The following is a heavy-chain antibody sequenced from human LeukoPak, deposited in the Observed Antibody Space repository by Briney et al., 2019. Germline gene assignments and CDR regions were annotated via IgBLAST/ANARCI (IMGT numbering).Heavy chain of an antibody. D-gene: IGHD6-19*01. Sequence: PGGSLRLSCAASGFTFRSYAIYWVRQAPGKGLEWVSGISGSGGDTYFADSVKGRFTISRDHSKNTVFLQMDSLRVEDTAVYYCAKTTAGYSSGRYPGWPIDYGGQGTLVTVSS. J-gene: IGHJ4*02. CDR1: GFTFRSYA. CDR3: AKTTAGYSSGRYPGWPIDY. CDR2: ISGSGGDT. V-gene: IGHV3-23*01.